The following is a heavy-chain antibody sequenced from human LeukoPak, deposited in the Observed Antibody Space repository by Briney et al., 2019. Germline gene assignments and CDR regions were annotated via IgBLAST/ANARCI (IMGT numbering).Heavy chain of an antibody. CDR3: ARDRGSRVATPIINTDY. J-gene: IGHJ4*02. D-gene: IGHD5-12*01. Sequence: ASVKVSCKASGYTFTCYGISWVRQAPGQGLEWMGWISAYNGNTNYAQKLQGRVTMTTDTSTSTAYMELRSLRSDDTAVYYCARDRGSRVATPIINTDYWGQGTLVTVSS. V-gene: IGHV1-18*01. CDR2: ISAYNGNT. CDR1: GYTFTCYG.